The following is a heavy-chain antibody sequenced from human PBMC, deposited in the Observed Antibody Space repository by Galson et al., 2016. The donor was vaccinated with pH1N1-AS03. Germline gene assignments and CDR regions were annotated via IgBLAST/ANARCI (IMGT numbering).Heavy chain of an antibody. J-gene: IGHJ4*02. D-gene: IGHD5-24*01. CDR1: GFMFSTYS. CDR3: ARRATDGYTIDY. CDR2: ISISGSYV. V-gene: IGHV3-21*01. Sequence: SLRLSCAASGFMFSTYSMNWVRQAPGKGLEWVSSISISGSYVYYADSVKGRFTISRDNAKNSLYLHMNSLSAADTAVYYCARRATDGYTIDYWGQGTLVTVSS.